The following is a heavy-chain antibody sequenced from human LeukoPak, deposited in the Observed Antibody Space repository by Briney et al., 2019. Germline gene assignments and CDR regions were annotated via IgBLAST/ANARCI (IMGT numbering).Heavy chain of an antibody. CDR2: INPNTGGT. CDR3: ARGYDFWSAPDAFDI. D-gene: IGHD3-3*01. Sequence: ASVKVSCKSSGYTFTGYYLHWVRQAPGQGLEWMGWINPNTGGTTYAEKVQGRVTMIRDTSISTAYMELNRLRSDDTAMYFCARGYDFWSAPDAFDIWGQGTMVTVSS. V-gene: IGHV1-2*02. J-gene: IGHJ3*02. CDR1: GYTFTGYY.